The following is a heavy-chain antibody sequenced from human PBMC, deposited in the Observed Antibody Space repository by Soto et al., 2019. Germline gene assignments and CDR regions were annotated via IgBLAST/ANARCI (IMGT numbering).Heavy chain of an antibody. CDR3: AITGYSSSWYQKGWFYT. V-gene: IGHV1-8*01. CDR1: GYTFTSYD. J-gene: IGHJ5*02. D-gene: IGHD6-13*01. Sequence: QVQLVQSGAEVKKPGASVKVSCKASGYTFTSYDINWVRQATGQRLEWMGWMNPNSGNTGYAQKFQGRVNITRNTSTSTAYMERSSLRSEDTAVYYCAITGYSSSWYQKGWFYTWGQGTLVTVSS. CDR2: MNPNSGNT.